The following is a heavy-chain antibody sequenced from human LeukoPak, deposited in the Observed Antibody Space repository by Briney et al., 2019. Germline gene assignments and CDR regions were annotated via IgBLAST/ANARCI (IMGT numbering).Heavy chain of an antibody. CDR3: ARGGNFQH. CDR2: INHSGST. V-gene: IGHV4-34*01. J-gene: IGHJ1*01. D-gene: IGHD3-10*01. Sequence: TSETLSLTCAVYGGSFSDYYWSWIRQPPGKGLEWIGEINHSGSTNYNPSLKSRVTISVDTSKNQFSLKLSSVTAADTAVYYCARGGNFQHWGQGTLVTVSS. CDR1: GGSFSDYY.